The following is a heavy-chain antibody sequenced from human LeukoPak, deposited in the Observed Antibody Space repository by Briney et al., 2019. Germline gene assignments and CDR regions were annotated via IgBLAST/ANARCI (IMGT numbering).Heavy chain of an antibody. CDR2: IRYDGSNK. D-gene: IGHD6-19*01. Sequence: GGSLRLSCTASGFTFSSYGMHWVRQAPGKGLEWVAFIRYDGSNKYYADSVKGRFTISRDNAKNSLYLQMNSLRAEDTAVYYCARGWLDAFDIWGQGTMVTVSS. V-gene: IGHV3-30*02. CDR3: ARGWLDAFDI. J-gene: IGHJ3*02. CDR1: GFTFSSYG.